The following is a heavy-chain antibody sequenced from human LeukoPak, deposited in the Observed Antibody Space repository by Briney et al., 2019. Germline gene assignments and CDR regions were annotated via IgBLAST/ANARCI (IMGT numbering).Heavy chain of an antibody. V-gene: IGHV1-2*06. CDR3: ARDGSTTGFDY. CDR2: INPNSGGT. J-gene: IGHJ4*02. CDR1: GYTFTGYY. Sequence: ASVKVSCKAAGYTFTGYYMFWVRQAPGQGLEWMGRINPNSGGTNYAQKFQGRVTMTRDTSISTAYMELSRLRSDDTAVYYCARDGSTTGFDYWGQGTLVTVSS. D-gene: IGHD1-1*01.